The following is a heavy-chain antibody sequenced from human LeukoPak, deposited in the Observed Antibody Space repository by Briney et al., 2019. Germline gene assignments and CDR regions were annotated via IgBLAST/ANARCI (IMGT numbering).Heavy chain of an antibody. CDR2: INGDGGGT. Sequence: GGSLRLSCAASGFTFSSYWMHWVRQVPGKGLVWVSRINGDGGGTSYADPVKGRFTISRDNAKNTVYLQMNGLRADDTAVYYCAGSGTYYVMSDFWGQGTLVTVSS. CDR3: AGSGTYYVMSDF. D-gene: IGHD1-26*01. J-gene: IGHJ4*02. CDR1: GFTFSSYW. V-gene: IGHV3-74*01.